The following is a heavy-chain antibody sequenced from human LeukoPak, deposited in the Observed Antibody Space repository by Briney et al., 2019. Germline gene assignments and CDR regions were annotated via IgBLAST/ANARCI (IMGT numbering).Heavy chain of an antibody. J-gene: IGHJ3*01. CDR1: GFTFSSYW. D-gene: IGHD3-10*01. Sequence: PGGSLRLSCAASGFTFSSYWMHWVRQAPGKGLEWVSYISSGGTTINYADSVEGRFTISRDNAKNSLSLQMHSLRADDTAVYYCARVTGADAFDLWGQGTMVTVSS. CDR2: ISSGGTTI. V-gene: IGHV3-48*01. CDR3: ARVTGADAFDL.